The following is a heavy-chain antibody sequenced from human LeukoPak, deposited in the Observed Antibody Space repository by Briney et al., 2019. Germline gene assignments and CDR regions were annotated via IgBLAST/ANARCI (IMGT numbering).Heavy chain of an antibody. CDR1: GYTFTSYG. V-gene: IGHV1-18*01. Sequence: ASVKVSCKASGYTFTSYGISWVRQAPGQGLEWMGWISAYNGNTNYAQKLQGRVTMTTDTSTSTAYMELRSLRSDDTAAYYCARDLSPLVRGVISDYWGQGTLVTVSS. CDR3: ARDLSPLVRGVISDY. CDR2: ISAYNGNT. J-gene: IGHJ4*02. D-gene: IGHD3-10*01.